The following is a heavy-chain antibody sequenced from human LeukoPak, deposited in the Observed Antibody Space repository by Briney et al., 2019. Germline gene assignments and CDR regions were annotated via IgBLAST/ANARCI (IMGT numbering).Heavy chain of an antibody. V-gene: IGHV1-3*03. J-gene: IGHJ5*02. CDR3: ARSLSDFYPNWFDP. CDR2: INAGNGNT. D-gene: IGHD2-21*01. Sequence: ASVKVSCNASGYTFTSTAMSWVRQAPGQRLEWMGWINAGNGNTKYSQEFQGRVTITRDTSASTVYMELSSLRSEDMAVYYCARSLSDFYPNWFDPWGQGTLVTVSS. CDR1: GYTFTSTA.